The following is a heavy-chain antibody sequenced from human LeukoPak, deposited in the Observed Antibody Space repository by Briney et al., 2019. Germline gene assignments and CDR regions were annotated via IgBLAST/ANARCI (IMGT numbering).Heavy chain of an antibody. CDR2: INSDGSST. CDR1: GFTFSSYW. D-gene: IGHD6-13*01. CDR3: ATIAAAGTARFDP. V-gene: IGHV3-74*01. Sequence: GGSLRLSCAASGFTFSSYWMHWVRQAPGKGLVWVSRINSDGSSTSYADSVKGRFTISRDNAKNTLYLQMNSLRAEDTAVYYCATIAAAGTARFDPWGQGTLVTVSS. J-gene: IGHJ5*02.